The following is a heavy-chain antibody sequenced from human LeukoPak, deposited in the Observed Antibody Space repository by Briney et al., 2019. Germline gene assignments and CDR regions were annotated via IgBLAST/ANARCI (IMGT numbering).Heavy chain of an antibody. CDR2: INWNGGST. Sequence: TGGSLRLSCAASGFTFDDYGMIWVRQPPRKGLDWVAGINWNGGSTGYADSVKGRCTISRDNAKNSLYLQMNSLRAEDTALYYCAKDIGAYSSSSNGYWGQGTLVTVSS. D-gene: IGHD6-6*01. V-gene: IGHV3-20*04. CDR1: GFTFDDYG. CDR3: AKDIGAYSSSSNGY. J-gene: IGHJ4*02.